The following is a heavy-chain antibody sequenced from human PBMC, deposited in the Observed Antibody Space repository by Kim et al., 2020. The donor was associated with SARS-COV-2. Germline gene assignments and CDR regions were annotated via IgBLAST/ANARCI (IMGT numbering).Heavy chain of an antibody. Sequence: GGSLRLSCSASGFTFSSYAMHWVRQAPGKGLEYVSAISSNGGSTYYADSVKGRFTISRDNSKNTLYLQMSSLRAEDTAVYYCVKDVGFEQWLDGDWFDPWGQGTLVTVSS. J-gene: IGHJ5*02. D-gene: IGHD6-19*01. V-gene: IGHV3-64D*06. CDR3: VKDVGFEQWLDGDWFDP. CDR2: ISSNGGST. CDR1: GFTFSSYA.